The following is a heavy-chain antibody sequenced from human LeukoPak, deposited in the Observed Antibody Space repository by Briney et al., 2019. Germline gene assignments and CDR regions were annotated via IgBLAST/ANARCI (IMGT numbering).Heavy chain of an antibody. CDR2: ISYDGSNK. V-gene: IGHV3-30*18. CDR1: GFTFSSYG. Sequence: GGYLRLSCAASGFTFSSYGMHWVRQAPGKGLEWVAVISYDGSNKYYAESVKGRFTISRDKSKNTLYLQMNSLRAEDTAIYYCGKHHYDSSGYEAQDAFDIWGQGTMVTVSS. CDR3: GKHHYDSSGYEAQDAFDI. J-gene: IGHJ3*02. D-gene: IGHD3-22*01.